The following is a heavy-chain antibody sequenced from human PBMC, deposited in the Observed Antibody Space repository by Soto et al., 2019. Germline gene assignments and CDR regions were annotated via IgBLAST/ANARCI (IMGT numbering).Heavy chain of an antibody. CDR3: ARVFYPKVARVYSSGSYPGDFQH. J-gene: IGHJ1*01. D-gene: IGHD3-10*01. V-gene: IGHV1-69*13. Sequence: ASVKVSCKASGGTFSSYAISWVRQAPGQGLEWMGGIIPIFGTANYAQKFQGRVRITADESTGTAYMELSSLRSEDTAVYYCARVFYPKVARVYSSGSYPGDFQHWGQGTLVTVSS. CDR1: GGTFSSYA. CDR2: IIPIFGTA.